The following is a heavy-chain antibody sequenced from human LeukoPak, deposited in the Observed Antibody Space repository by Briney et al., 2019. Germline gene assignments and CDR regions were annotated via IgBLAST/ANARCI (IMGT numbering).Heavy chain of an antibody. D-gene: IGHD3-22*01. Sequence: SGTLSLTCTVSGGSISSYYWSWIQQPAGKGLEWIGRIYTSGSTNYNPSLKSRVTMSVDTSKNQFSLKLSSVTAADTAVYYCAREGYYYDSAAFDIWGQGTMVTVSS. CDR2: IYTSGST. J-gene: IGHJ3*02. V-gene: IGHV4-4*07. CDR1: GGSISSYY. CDR3: AREGYYYDSAAFDI.